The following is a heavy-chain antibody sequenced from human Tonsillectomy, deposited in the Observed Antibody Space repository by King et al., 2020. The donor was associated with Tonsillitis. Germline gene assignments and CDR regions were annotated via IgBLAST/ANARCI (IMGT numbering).Heavy chain of an antibody. D-gene: IGHD2-2*01. V-gene: IGHV3-30*18. CDR2: ISYDGSNK. CDR1: GFTFSRYG. CDR3: AKDLGQVVVVPYGMDV. Sequence: QFHLFESFVVLFPPGRSLRLSCAASGFTFSRYGMPWVRQAPGKGLEWVAVISYDGSNKYYADSVKGRFTISRDNSKNTLYLQMNSLRAEDTAVYYCAKDLGQVVVVPYGMDVWGQGTTVTVSS. J-gene: IGHJ6*02.